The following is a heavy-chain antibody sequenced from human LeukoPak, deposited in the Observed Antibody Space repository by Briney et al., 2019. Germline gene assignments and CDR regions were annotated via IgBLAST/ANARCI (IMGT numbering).Heavy chain of an antibody. V-gene: IGHV4-61*02. D-gene: IGHD6-13*01. CDR2: IYISGNT. Sequence: KTSQILSLTCTVSGGSISDSTYYWSWIRQPAGKRLEWIGCIYISGNTNYNPSLKSRVTISVDTSKNQLSLKLSSVTAADTAVYYCARARDRIAANWFDPWGQGTLVTVSS. J-gene: IGHJ5*02. CDR1: GGSISDSTYY. CDR3: ARARDRIAANWFDP.